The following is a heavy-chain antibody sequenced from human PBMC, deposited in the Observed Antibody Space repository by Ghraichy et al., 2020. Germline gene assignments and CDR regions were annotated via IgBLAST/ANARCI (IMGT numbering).Heavy chain of an antibody. CDR3: AKDRYDSPRYGMDV. Sequence: GGSLRLSCAVSGFTFSNYAMSWVRQAPGKGLEWVSAISVSGASTYFADSVKGRFTISRDNSKNTLYLQMNSLRAEDTAVYYCAKDRYDSPRYGMDVWGQGTTVTVSS. CDR2: ISVSGAST. J-gene: IGHJ6*02. CDR1: GFTFSNYA. D-gene: IGHD3-22*01. V-gene: IGHV3-23*01.